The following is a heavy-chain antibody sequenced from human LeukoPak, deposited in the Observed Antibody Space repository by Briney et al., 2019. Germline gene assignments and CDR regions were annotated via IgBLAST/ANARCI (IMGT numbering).Heavy chain of an antibody. D-gene: IGHD6-13*01. CDR2: IYYSGST. J-gene: IGHJ6*02. CDR1: GGSISSSSNY. V-gene: IGHV4-39*01. Sequence: SETLSLTCTVSGGSISSSSNYWGWIRQPPGKGLEWIGSIYYSGSTYYNPSLKSRVTISVDTSKNQFSLKLSSVTAADTAVYYCARQYASSWSHYYYYGMDVWGQGTTVTVSS. CDR3: ARQYASSWSHYYYYGMDV.